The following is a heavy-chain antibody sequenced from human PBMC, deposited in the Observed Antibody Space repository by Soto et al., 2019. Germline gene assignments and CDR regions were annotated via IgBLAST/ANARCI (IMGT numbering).Heavy chain of an antibody. Sequence: SETLSLTCTVSGGSISSYYWSWIRQPPGKGLEWIGYIYYSGSTNYNPSLKSRVTISVDTSKNQFSLKLSSVTAADTAVYYCARDEYSGYGHFDYRGQGTLVTVSS. D-gene: IGHD5-12*01. CDR2: IYYSGST. J-gene: IGHJ4*02. CDR3: ARDEYSGYGHFDY. CDR1: GGSISSYY. V-gene: IGHV4-59*01.